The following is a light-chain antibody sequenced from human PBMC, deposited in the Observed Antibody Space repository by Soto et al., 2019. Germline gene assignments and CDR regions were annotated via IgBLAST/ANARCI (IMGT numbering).Light chain of an antibody. V-gene: IGLV2-14*03. CDR3: YSYRGTSTLYV. Sequence: QSALTQPASVSGSPGQSITISCAGTSSDIGSYNYVSWYQQHPGKGPKLIIYDVSNRPSGVSNRFSGSKSGNTASLTISGLQAADEADYYCYSYRGTSTLYVFGTGTKVTVL. CDR1: SSDIGSYNY. CDR2: DVS. J-gene: IGLJ1*01.